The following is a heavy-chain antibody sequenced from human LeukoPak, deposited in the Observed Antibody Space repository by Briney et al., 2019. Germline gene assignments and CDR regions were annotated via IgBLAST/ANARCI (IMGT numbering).Heavy chain of an antibody. CDR1: GYTFTGYY. D-gene: IGHD3-9*01. J-gene: IGHJ4*02. CDR3: ARNDILTANDY. Sequence: ASVKVSCKASGYTFTGYYMHWVRQAPGQGLDWMGWINPNTGGTNYAQKFQGGVTMTRDTSSSTAYMELSRLRSDDTAVYYCARNDILTANDYWGQGTLVTVSS. V-gene: IGHV1-2*02. CDR2: INPNTGGT.